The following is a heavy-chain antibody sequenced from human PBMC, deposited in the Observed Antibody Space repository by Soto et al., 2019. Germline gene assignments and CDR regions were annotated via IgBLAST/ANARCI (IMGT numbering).Heavy chain of an antibody. Sequence: QVQLVQSGGGVVQPGRSLRLSCAASGFSFSSYGMQWVRRAPGKGLEWVAVIWHDGSNQYYADSVKGRFTISRDNSNNILYLQLNSLRAEDTAVHYCARERGQIDYWGQGIQVTVSS. J-gene: IGHJ4*02. CDR2: IWHDGSNQ. CDR3: ARERGQIDY. V-gene: IGHV3-33*01. CDR1: GFSFSSYG.